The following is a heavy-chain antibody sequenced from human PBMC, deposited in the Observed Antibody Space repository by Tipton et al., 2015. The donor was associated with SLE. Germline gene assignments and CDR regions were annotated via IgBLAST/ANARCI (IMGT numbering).Heavy chain of an antibody. CDR3: ARGWYCSGGSCPDY. Sequence: TLSLTCAVSGYSISSGYYWGWIRQPPGKGLEWIGEINHSGSTNYNPSLKSRVTISVDTSKNQFSLKLSSVTAADTAVYYCARGWYCSGGSCPDYWGQGTLVTVSS. CDR1: GYSISSGYY. J-gene: IGHJ4*02. CDR2: INHSGST. D-gene: IGHD2-15*01. V-gene: IGHV4-38-2*01.